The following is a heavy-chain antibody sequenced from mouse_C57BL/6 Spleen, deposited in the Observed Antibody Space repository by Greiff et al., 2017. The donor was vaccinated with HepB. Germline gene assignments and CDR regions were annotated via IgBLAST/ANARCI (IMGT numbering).Heavy chain of an antibody. Sequence: EVQWVESGGGLVKPGGSLKLSCAASGFTFSSYAMSWVRQTPEKRLEWVATISDGGSYTYYPDNVKGRFTISRDNAKNNLYLQMSHLKSEDTAMYYCARDGNSGAMDYWGQGTSVTVSS. D-gene: IGHD1-3*01. CDR3: ARDGNSGAMDY. V-gene: IGHV5-4*01. J-gene: IGHJ4*01. CDR2: ISDGGSYT. CDR1: GFTFSSYA.